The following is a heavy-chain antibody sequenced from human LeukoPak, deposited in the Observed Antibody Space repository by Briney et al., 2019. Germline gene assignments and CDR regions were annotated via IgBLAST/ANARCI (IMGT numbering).Heavy chain of an antibody. D-gene: IGHD1-26*01. Sequence: GGSLRLSCAASGFTFSTYPMHWVRQAPGKGLEWVAVISYDGSNKYYADSVKGRFTISRDNSENTLYLQMNSLRAEDTAVYYCARDRSGIGFDYWGQGTLVTVSS. J-gene: IGHJ4*02. CDR3: ARDRSGIGFDY. CDR2: ISYDGSNK. V-gene: IGHV3-30*01. CDR1: GFTFSTYP.